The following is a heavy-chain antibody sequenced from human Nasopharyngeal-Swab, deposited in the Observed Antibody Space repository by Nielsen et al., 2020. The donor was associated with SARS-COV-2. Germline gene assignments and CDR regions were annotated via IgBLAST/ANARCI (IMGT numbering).Heavy chain of an antibody. CDR3: ATPRSRAYDFWTSYYAFDI. D-gene: IGHD3-3*01. J-gene: IGHJ3*02. Sequence: LRLSCTVSGGSISSGGYYWSWIRQHPGKGLEWIGYIYYSGSTYYNPSLKSRITISVDTSKNQFSLKLSSVTAADTAVYYCATPRSRAYDFWTSYYAFDIWGQGTMVTVSS. V-gene: IGHV4-31*03. CDR2: IYYSGST. CDR1: GGSISSGGYY.